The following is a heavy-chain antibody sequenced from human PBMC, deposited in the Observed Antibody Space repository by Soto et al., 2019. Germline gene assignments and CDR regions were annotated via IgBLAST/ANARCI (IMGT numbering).Heavy chain of an antibody. CDR1: GDTFSGYP. V-gene: IGHV1-69*13. J-gene: IGHJ4*02. CDR3: ARDGGFGELKY. Sequence: SVKVSCKASGDTFSGYPISWVRQAPGEGLEWMGRIIPVFGTTNDAQRFEGRVTFTADESTNTAYMELRGLLSEDTAVYYCARDGGFGELKYWGPGTLVTVS. CDR2: IIPVFGTT. D-gene: IGHD3-10*01.